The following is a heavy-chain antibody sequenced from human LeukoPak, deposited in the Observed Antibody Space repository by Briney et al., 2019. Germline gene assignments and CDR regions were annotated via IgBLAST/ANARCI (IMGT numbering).Heavy chain of an antibody. D-gene: IGHD3-3*01. J-gene: IGHJ4*02. V-gene: IGHV3-11*04. Sequence: GGSLRLSCAASGFTFSDYYMSWIRQAPGKGLEWVSYISSSGSTIYYADSVKGRFTISRDNAKNSLYLQMNSLRAEDTAVYYCASYYNFWSGYYTYYFDYWGQGTLVTVSS. CDR1: GFTFSDYY. CDR2: ISSSGSTI. CDR3: ASYYNFWSGYYTYYFDY.